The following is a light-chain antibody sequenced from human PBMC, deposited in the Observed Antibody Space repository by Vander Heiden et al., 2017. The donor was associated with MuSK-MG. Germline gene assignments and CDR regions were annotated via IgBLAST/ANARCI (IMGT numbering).Light chain of an antibody. CDR1: QTIGRW. J-gene: IGKJ4*01. Sequence: DVQMTQSPSTLSASVGDTVTITCRASQTIGRWLAWYQQKPGEAPNLLIYKASNLESGVPSRFSGSGSGTEFTLTISSLHPDDFASYYCQQDNYSRLTFGGGTKVEIK. CDR2: KAS. CDR3: QQDNYSRLT. V-gene: IGKV1-5*03.